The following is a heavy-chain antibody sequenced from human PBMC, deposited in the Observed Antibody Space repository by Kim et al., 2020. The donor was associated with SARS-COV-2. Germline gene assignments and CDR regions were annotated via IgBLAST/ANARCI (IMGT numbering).Heavy chain of an antibody. CDR1: GFTFGSYG. Sequence: GGSLRLSCAASGFTFGSYGMHWVRQAPGKGLEWVGVIWNDGSNRYYADSAKVRFTISRDHYKNTLYLQMNILRPENRAVYYCARDNWFGDAHGFFDYWGQGTLVTVSS. D-gene: IGHD3-10*01. V-gene: IGHV3-33*01. J-gene: IGHJ4*02. CDR2: IWNDGSNR. CDR3: ARDNWFGDAHGFFDY.